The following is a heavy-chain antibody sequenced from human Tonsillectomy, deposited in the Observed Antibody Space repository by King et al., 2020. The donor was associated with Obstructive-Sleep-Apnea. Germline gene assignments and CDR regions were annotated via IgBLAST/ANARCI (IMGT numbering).Heavy chain of an antibody. CDR1: GGSISSYY. CDR3: ARGRSGGSCYSG. Sequence: VQLQESGPGLVKPSETLSLTCTVSGGSISSYYWSWIRQPPGKGLEWIGYIYYSGSTNYNPSLKSRVTISVDTSKNQFSLKLSSVTAADTAVYYCARGRSGGSCYSGWGQGTLVTVSS. V-gene: IGHV4-59*08. CDR2: IYYSGST. J-gene: IGHJ4*02. D-gene: IGHD2-15*01.